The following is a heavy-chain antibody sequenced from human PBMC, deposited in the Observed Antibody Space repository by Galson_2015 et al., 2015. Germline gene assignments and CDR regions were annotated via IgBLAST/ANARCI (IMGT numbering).Heavy chain of an antibody. CDR1: GFTFSSYS. Sequence: SLRLSCAASGFTFSSYSMNWVRQAPGKGLEWVSYISSSSSTIYYADSVKGRFTISRDNAKNSLYLQMNSLRDEDTAVYYCATLITLWFGDQSNFDYWGQGTLVTVSS. J-gene: IGHJ4*02. V-gene: IGHV3-48*02. D-gene: IGHD3-10*01. CDR3: ATLITLWFGDQSNFDY. CDR2: ISSSSSTI.